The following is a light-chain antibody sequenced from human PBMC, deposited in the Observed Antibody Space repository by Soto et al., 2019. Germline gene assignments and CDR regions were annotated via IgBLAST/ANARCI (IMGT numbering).Light chain of an antibody. V-gene: IGKV3-20*01. CDR2: GAS. Sequence: EIVLTQSPGTLSLSPGERATPSCSASQSVSSSYLAWYQQKPGQAPRLLIYGASSRATGIPDRFSGSGSGTDFTLTISRLEPEDFAVYYCQQYGSSPITFGQGTKVDIK. J-gene: IGKJ1*01. CDR1: QSVSSSY. CDR3: QQYGSSPIT.